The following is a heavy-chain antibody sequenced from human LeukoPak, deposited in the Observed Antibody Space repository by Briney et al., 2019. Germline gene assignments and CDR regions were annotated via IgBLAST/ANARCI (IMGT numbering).Heavy chain of an antibody. CDR2: IIPIFGTA. D-gene: IGHD2-2*01. Sequence: GSSVKVSCKASGGTFSSYAISWVRQAPGQGLEWMGGIIPIFGTANYAQKFQGRVTITTDESTSTAYMELSSLRSEDTAVYYCARVALPEVPAAMRGFWFDPRGQGTLVTVSS. CDR1: GGTFSSYA. V-gene: IGHV1-69*05. J-gene: IGHJ5*02. CDR3: ARVALPEVPAAMRGFWFDP.